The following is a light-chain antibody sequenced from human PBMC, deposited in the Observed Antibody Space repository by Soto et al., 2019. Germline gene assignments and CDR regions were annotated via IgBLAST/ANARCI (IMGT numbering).Light chain of an antibody. CDR1: SSDVGGYNH. CDR2: EVT. CDR3: ASYTVRKSWV. Sequence: QSALTQPASVTGSPGQSITISCTGTSSDVGGYNHVSWYQQYPGTAPKLIIYEVTNRPSGVSDRFSGSKSGNTASLTIPGLQPEDEADYYCASYTVRKSWVFGGGTKLTVL. J-gene: IGLJ3*02. V-gene: IGLV2-14*01.